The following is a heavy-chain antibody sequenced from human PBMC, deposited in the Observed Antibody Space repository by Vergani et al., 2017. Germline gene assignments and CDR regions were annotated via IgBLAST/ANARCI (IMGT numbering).Heavy chain of an antibody. CDR1: GFSLSTSGVG. D-gene: IGHD5-12*01. J-gene: IGHJ4*02. Sequence: QITLKESGPTLVKPTQTLTLTCTFSGFSLSTSGVGVSWIRQPPGKALEWLAHIFSNDEKSYSTSLKSRLTISKDTSKSQVVLTMTNMDPVDTATYYCARILSAVDKTLDYWGQGTLVTVSS. V-gene: IGHV2-26*01. CDR2: IFSNDEK. CDR3: ARILSAVDKTLDY.